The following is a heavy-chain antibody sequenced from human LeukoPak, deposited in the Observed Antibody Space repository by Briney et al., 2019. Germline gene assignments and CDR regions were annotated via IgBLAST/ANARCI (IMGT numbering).Heavy chain of an antibody. Sequence: ASVKVSCKASGYSFTKYDVNWVRQAAGHGLEWMGWMIPKSGDTGFAQKFQGRITLTRDTSTSTAYMELNSLRSEDTAVYYCARLSSDSTGNHAFDTWGQGTMVTVSS. V-gene: IGHV1-8*01. CDR2: MIPKSGDT. D-gene: IGHD3-22*01. J-gene: IGHJ3*02. CDR3: ARLSSDSTGNHAFDT. CDR1: GYSFTKYD.